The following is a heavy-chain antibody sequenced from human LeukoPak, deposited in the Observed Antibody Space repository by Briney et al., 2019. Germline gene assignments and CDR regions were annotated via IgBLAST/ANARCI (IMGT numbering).Heavy chain of an antibody. V-gene: IGHV3-23*01. CDR2: ISGSGGST. J-gene: IGHJ3*02. Sequence: GGSLRLSCAASGFTFSSYAMSWVRQAPGKGLEWVSAISGSGGSTYYADSVKGRFTISRDNSKNTLYLQMNSLRAEDTAVYYCAKPGTEAYCGGDCSTRWDAFDIWGQGTMVTVSS. CDR1: GFTFSSYA. CDR3: AKPGTEAYCGGDCSTRWDAFDI. D-gene: IGHD2-21*02.